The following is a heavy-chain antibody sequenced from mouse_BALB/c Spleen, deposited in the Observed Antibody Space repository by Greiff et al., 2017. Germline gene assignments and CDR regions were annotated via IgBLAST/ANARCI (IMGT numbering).Heavy chain of an antibody. J-gene: IGHJ2*01. CDR1: GYSITSGYY. CDR3: ARRDYGNYEDY. V-gene: IGHV3-6*02. Sequence: EVKLQESGPGLVKPSQSLSLTCSVTGYSITSGYYWNWIRQFPGNKLEWMGYISYDGSNNYNPSLKNRISITRDTSKNQFFLKLNSVTTEDTATYYCARRDYGNYEDYWGQGTTLTVSS. CDR2: ISYDGSN. D-gene: IGHD2-1*01.